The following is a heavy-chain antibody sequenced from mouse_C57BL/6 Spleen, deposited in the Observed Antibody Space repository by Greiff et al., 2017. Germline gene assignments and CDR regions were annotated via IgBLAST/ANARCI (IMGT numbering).Heavy chain of an antibody. CDR3: ASPDYYGSFAY. J-gene: IGHJ3*01. Sequence: QVQLQQSGAELVKPGASVKLSCKASGYTFTSYWMHWVKQRPGQGLEWIGMIHPNSGSTNYNEKFKSKATLTVDKSSSTAYMQLSSLTSEDSAVYYCASPDYYGSFAYWGQGTLVTVSA. CDR2: IHPNSGST. V-gene: IGHV1-64*01. CDR1: GYTFTSYW. D-gene: IGHD1-1*01.